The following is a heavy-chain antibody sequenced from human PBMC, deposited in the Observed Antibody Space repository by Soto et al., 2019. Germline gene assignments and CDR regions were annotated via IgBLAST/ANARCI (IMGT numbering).Heavy chain of an antibody. CDR3: ARYRYSSSWGSWGHFDY. V-gene: IGHV6-1*01. Sequence: SQTLSLTCAISGDSVSSNSAAWNWIRQSPSRGLEWLGRTYYRSKWYNDYAVSVKSRITINPDTSKNQFSLQLNSGTPEDTAVYYCARYRYSSSWGSWGHFDYWGQGTLVTVYS. CDR1: GDSVSSNSAA. D-gene: IGHD6-13*01. CDR2: TYYRSKWYN. J-gene: IGHJ4*02.